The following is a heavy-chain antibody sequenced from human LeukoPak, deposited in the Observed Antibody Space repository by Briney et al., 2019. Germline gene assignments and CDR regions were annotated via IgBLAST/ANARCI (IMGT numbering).Heavy chain of an antibody. CDR3: ARDTLPGIAVAGVAEYFQH. D-gene: IGHD6-19*01. V-gene: IGHV1-18*01. J-gene: IGHJ1*01. CDR1: GYTFTSYG. CDR2: ISAYNGNT. Sequence: GASVKVSCKASGYTFTSYGISWVRQAPGQGLEWMGWISAYNGNTNYAQKLQGRVTMTTDTSTSTAYMELRSLRSEDTAVYYCARDTLPGIAVAGVAEYFQHWGQGTLVTVSS.